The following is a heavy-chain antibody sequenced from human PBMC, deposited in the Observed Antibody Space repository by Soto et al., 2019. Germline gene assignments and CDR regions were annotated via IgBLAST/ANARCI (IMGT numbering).Heavy chain of an antibody. CDR2: INPNSGGT. V-gene: IGHV1-2*04. Sequence: GASLKVSCKASGYTFTGYYMHWVRQAPGQGLEWMGWINPNSGGTNYAQKFQGWVTMTRDTSISTAYMELSRLRSDDTAVYYCARDMLHRDSSSWPPPYYYYYGMDVWGQGTTVTVSS. CDR3: ARDMLHRDSSSWPPPYYYYYGMDV. D-gene: IGHD6-13*01. CDR1: GYTFTGYY. J-gene: IGHJ6*02.